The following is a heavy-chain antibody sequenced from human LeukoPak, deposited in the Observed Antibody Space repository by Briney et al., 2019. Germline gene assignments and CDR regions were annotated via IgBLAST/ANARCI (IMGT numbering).Heavy chain of an antibody. CDR2: MNPNTGNA. Sequence: GASVKVSCKASGYTFTNFDINWVRQATGQGLEWMGWMNPNTGNAGYAQKFQDSVTITWDASISTAYMDLSSLRSEDTAVYYCARVGYSNSYDYWGQGTLVTVSS. D-gene: IGHD4-11*01. CDR1: GYTFTNFD. J-gene: IGHJ4*02. CDR3: ARVGYSNSYDY. V-gene: IGHV1-8*03.